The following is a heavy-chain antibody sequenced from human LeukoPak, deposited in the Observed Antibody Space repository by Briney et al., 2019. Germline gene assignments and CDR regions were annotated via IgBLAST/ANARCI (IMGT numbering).Heavy chain of an antibody. V-gene: IGHV4-59*01. CDR2: IYYSGTS. J-gene: IGHJ3*02. Sequence: SETLSLTCTVSAGSISNYYWSWIRQPPGKGLEWIGYIYYSGTSNYSPSLYSRVTMSVDTSKNQFSLKLTSVTAADTAVYYCARGANFGDSGLDAFDIWGQGTMVTVSS. D-gene: IGHD4-17*01. CDR1: AGSISNYY. CDR3: ARGANFGDSGLDAFDI.